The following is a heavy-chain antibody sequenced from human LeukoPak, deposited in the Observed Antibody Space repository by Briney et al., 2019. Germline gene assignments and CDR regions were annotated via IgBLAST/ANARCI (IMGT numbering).Heavy chain of an antibody. CDR2: INPSGGST. V-gene: IGHV1-46*01. CDR3: ARGYIVLMVYAGSYFQH. D-gene: IGHD2-8*01. CDR1: GYAFTSYY. Sequence: GASVKVSCTASGYAFTSYYMHWVRQAPGQGLEWMGIINPSGGSTSYAQKFQGRVTMTRDTSTSTVYMELSSLRSEDTAVYYCARGYIVLMVYAGSYFQHWGQGTLVTVSS. J-gene: IGHJ1*01.